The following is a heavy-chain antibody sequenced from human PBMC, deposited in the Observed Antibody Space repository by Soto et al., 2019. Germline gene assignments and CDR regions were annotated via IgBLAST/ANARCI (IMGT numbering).Heavy chain of an antibody. CDR3: ERGRYGDY. Sequence: QVHLVQSGAEVKKPGASVKVSCKGSGYTFTSYGITWVRQAPGQGLEWMGWISAHNGNTDYAQKLQDRVTVTIDTSTSKAYMELRSLKSDDTAGYYCERGRYGDYWGQGALVTVSS. CDR1: GYTFTSYG. J-gene: IGHJ4*02. V-gene: IGHV1-18*01. D-gene: IGHD1-1*01. CDR2: ISAHNGNT.